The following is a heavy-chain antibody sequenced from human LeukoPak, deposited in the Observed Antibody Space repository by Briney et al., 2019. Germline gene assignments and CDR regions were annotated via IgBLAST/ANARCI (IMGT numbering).Heavy chain of an antibody. D-gene: IGHD6-19*01. V-gene: IGHV3-30*04. J-gene: IGHJ4*02. CDR1: GFTFSSYA. Sequence: GRSLRLSCAASGFTFSSYAMHWVRQAPGKGLEWVAVISYDGSNQYYTDSVKGRFTISRDNAKNSLYLQMNSLRAEDTAVYYCARGSGWFPLEYWGQGTLVTVSS. CDR3: ARGSGWFPLEY. CDR2: ISYDGSNQ.